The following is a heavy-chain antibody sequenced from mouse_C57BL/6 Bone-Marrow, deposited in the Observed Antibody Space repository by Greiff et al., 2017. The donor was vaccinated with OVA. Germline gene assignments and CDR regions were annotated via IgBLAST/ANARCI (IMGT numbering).Heavy chain of an antibody. CDR2: IRNKPNGSTT. Sequence: EVKLVESGGGLVQPGDSLSLSCAASGFTFTNYYMSWVRQPPGKALEWLAFIRNKPNGSTTEYSASVKGRFTISRDNSQIILYLQMNALRAEDSATYYCARYKGRVAVDYFDYWGQGTALTVSS. V-gene: IGHV7-3*01. J-gene: IGHJ2*01. CDR1: GFTFTNYY. CDR3: ARYKGRVAVDYFDY. D-gene: IGHD1-1*01.